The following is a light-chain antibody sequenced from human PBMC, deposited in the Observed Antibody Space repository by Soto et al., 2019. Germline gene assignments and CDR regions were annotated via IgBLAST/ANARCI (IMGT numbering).Light chain of an antibody. CDR1: SNDVGGYNY. J-gene: IGLJ1*01. CDR3: SSYTGSSTYV. Sequence: QSVLTQPASVSGSPGQSITTSCTGTSNDVGGYNYVSWYQQHPGKAPKLMIYDVSNRPSGVSNRFSGSKSANTASLTISGLQTEDESDYYCSSYTGSSTYVLGTGTKVTVL. CDR2: DVS. V-gene: IGLV2-14*03.